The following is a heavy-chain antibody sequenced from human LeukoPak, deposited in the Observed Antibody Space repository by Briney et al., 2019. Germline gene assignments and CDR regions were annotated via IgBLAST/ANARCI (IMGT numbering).Heavy chain of an antibody. J-gene: IGHJ6*03. Sequence: CASVKVSCKASGYTFTSYYMHWVRQAAGQGLEWMGIINPSGGSTSYAQKFQGRVTMTRDTSTSTVYMELSSLRSEDTAVYYCARDRSVGGWYNYYYYMDVWGKGTTVTISS. V-gene: IGHV1-46*01. CDR2: INPSGGST. D-gene: IGHD6-19*01. CDR1: GYTFTSYY. CDR3: ARDRSVGGWYNYYYYMDV.